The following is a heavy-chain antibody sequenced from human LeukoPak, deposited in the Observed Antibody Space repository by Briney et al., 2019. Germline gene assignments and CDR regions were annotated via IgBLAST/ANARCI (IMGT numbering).Heavy chain of an antibody. CDR3: ARRGGLYGSGSYRFDP. Sequence: ASVKVSCKVSGYTLTELSMHWVRQAPGKGLEWMGGFDPEDGETIYAQKFQGRVTMTEDTSTDTAYMELSSLRSEDTAVYYCARRGGLYGSGSYRFDPWGQGTLVTVSS. D-gene: IGHD3-10*01. CDR1: GYTLTELS. CDR2: FDPEDGET. V-gene: IGHV1-24*01. J-gene: IGHJ5*02.